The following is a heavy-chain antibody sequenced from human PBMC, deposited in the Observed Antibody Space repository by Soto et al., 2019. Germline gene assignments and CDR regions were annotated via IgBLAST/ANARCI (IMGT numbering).Heavy chain of an antibody. CDR1: GYPFTSYG. Sequence: ASVKVSCKASGYPFTSYGISWVRQAPGQGLEWMGWISAYNGNTNYAQNLQGRVTMTTDTSTSTVYMELSSLRSEDTAVYYCARDVQIGHGYSAQDTYWGQGTLVTVSS. D-gene: IGHD5-12*01. V-gene: IGHV1-18*01. J-gene: IGHJ4*02. CDR2: ISAYNGNT. CDR3: ARDVQIGHGYSAQDTY.